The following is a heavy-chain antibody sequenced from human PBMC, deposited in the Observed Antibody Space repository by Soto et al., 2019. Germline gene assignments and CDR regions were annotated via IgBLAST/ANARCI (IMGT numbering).Heavy chain of an antibody. V-gene: IGHV4-30-4*01. CDR3: ARGGYSSTWSNLLDRSGLDV. CDR2: IFYSGST. Sequence: QVQLQESGPGQVMPSQTLSLTCTVSSGSITDGGDLYWSWLRQPPGKGLEWIGYIFYSGSTHYNATLKSRLAISVDTSKNQFSLKLFSVTAADTAVYYCARGGYSSTWSNLLDRSGLDVWGQGTTVTVSS. D-gene: IGHD6-13*01. J-gene: IGHJ6*02. CDR1: SGSITDGGDLY.